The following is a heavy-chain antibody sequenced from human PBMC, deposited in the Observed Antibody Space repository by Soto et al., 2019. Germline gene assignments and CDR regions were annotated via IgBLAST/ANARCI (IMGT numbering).Heavy chain of an antibody. J-gene: IGHJ6*02. CDR2: IQQVGSEK. D-gene: IGHD7-27*01. CDR3: ALGRTGLDV. Sequence: EVQLVESGGGLVQPGGSLRLSCAASGFTFNKYWMTLVRQAPGKGLEWVANIQQVGSEKYYVDSVKGRFTISRDHADNSLYLQMNGLRAEDTAVYYCALGRTGLDVWGQGTTVTVSS. CDR1: GFTFNKYW. V-gene: IGHV3-7*01.